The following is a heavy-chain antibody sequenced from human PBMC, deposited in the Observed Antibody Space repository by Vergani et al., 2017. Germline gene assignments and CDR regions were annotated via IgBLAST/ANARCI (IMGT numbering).Heavy chain of an antibody. Sequence: EVQLVESGGGLIHPGGSLRLSCEGSGFSFSGYWMHWVRQSPEKGLVWVSRIKSDGSITNYAGSVKGRFTISRYNSKNALYLEMNSLRGDDTAIYYCVRARCSGPCFMSNWFDSWGQGTLVTVSS. V-gene: IGHV3-74*01. CDR2: IKSDGSIT. CDR1: GFSFSGYW. D-gene: IGHD5-12*01. J-gene: IGHJ5*01. CDR3: VRARCSGPCFMSNWFDS.